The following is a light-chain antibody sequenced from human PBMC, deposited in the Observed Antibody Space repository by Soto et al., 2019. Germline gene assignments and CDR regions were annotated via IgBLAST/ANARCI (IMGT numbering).Light chain of an antibody. J-gene: IGLJ2*01. Sequence: QSALTQPASVSGSPGQPITISCTGLSSDVGDYNYVSWYQQYPGKAPKLMIYDVRYRPSWVSNRFSGSKSGNTASLTISGLQAEDEADYYCSSYTSIDTVVFGGGTKLTVL. CDR2: DVR. CDR3: SSYTSIDTVV. V-gene: IGLV2-14*01. CDR1: SSDVGDYNY.